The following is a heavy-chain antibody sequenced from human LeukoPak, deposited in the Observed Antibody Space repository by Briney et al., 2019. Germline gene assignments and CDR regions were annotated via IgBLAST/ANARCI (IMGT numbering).Heavy chain of an antibody. V-gene: IGHV3-23*01. J-gene: IGHJ4*02. CDR3: AKSRVGYDY. Sequence: PGGSLRLSCAASGFTFSSYAMSWVRQAPGKGLEWVSVISGSGGDTDYADSVKGRFTISRDNSKNTLYLQMNSLRAEDTAIYYCAKSRVGYDYWGQGTLVTVSS. D-gene: IGHD5-12*01. CDR1: GFTFSSYA. CDR2: ISGSGGDT.